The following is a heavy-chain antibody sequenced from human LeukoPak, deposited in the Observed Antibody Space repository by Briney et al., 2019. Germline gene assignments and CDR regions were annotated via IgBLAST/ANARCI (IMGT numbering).Heavy chain of an antibody. CDR1: GFTFSNYW. D-gene: IGHD5-12*01. CDR2: IKQDGSEK. J-gene: IGHJ4*02. CDR3: ARAGGYATLIDY. V-gene: IGHV3-7*01. Sequence: GGSLRLSCAASGFTFSNYWMSWVRQAPGKGLEWVANIKQDGSEKYYVDSVKGRFTISRDNAKNSLYLQMNSLRAEDTAVYYCARAGGYATLIDYWGQGTLVTVSS.